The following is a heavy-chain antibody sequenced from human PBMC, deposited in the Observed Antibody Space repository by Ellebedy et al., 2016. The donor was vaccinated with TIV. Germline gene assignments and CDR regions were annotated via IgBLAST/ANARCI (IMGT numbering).Heavy chain of an antibody. J-gene: IGHJ4*02. D-gene: IGHD3/OR15-3a*01. CDR1: GGSFSGYY. CDR3: ARGIGPYPVH. V-gene: IGHV4-34*01. Sequence: SETLSLTCAVYGGSFSGYYWSWIRQPPGKGLEWVGNMYTSGTTNYNPTLDSRVTISLDTSTGQFSLRLRSVTAADTAIYYCARGIGPYPVHWGQGTLVIVSS. CDR2: MYTSGTT.